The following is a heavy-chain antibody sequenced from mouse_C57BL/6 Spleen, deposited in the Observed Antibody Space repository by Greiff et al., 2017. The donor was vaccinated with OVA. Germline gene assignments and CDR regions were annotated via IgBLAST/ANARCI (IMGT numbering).Heavy chain of an antibody. J-gene: IGHJ3*01. V-gene: IGHV1-54*01. CDR2: INPGSGGT. Sequence: QVQLQQSGAELVRPGTSVKVSCKASGYAFTNYLIEWVKQRPGQGLEWIGVINPGSGGTNYNEKFKGKATLTAAKSSSTAYMQLNSLTSDDSAVYFCARNGDYDPFAYWGQGTLVTVSA. CDR3: ARNGDYDPFAY. CDR1: GYAFTNYL. D-gene: IGHD2-4*01.